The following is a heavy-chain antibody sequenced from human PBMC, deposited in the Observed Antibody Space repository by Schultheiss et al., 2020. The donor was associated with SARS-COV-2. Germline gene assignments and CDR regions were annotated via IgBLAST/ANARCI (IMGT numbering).Heavy chain of an antibody. CDR2: IFWDDDK. CDR3: VHRSGYSYGTHFDY. Sequence: SGPTLVKPTQTLMLTCTFSGFSLSTSGVGVAWIRQPPGKALEWLALIFWDDDKRYSPSLKSRLTITKDTSKNQVVLTMTNMDPVDTATYYCVHRSGYSYGTHFDYWGQGTLVTVSS. D-gene: IGHD5-18*01. V-gene: IGHV2-5*02. CDR1: GFSLSTSGVG. J-gene: IGHJ4*02.